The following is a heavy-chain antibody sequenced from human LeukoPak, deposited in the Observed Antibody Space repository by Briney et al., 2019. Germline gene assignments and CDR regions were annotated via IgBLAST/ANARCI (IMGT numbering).Heavy chain of an antibody. V-gene: IGHV1-46*01. Sequence: ASVKVSCKASGYTFTSYYMHWVRQAPGQGLEWMGIINPSGGSTSYAQKFQGRVTMTRDTSTSTVYMELSSLRSEDTAVYYCVYCGGDCYSLPYWGQGTLVTVSS. CDR1: GYTFTSYY. D-gene: IGHD2-21*02. CDR2: INPSGGST. J-gene: IGHJ4*02. CDR3: VYCGGDCYSLPY.